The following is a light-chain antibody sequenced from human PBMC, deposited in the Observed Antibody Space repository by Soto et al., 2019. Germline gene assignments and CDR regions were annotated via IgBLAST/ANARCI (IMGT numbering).Light chain of an antibody. J-gene: IGKJ4*01. CDR2: GAS. Sequence: VMTQFPATLSVSPGERFTLSFRASQSVGNSLAWYRQKPGQAPRLLVYGASTRATGIPARISGSGSGTDFTLTISCLQSEDFATYYRQQYYSFPLTFGGGTKVDIK. CDR3: QQYYSFPLT. V-gene: IGKV3-15*01. CDR1: QSVGNS.